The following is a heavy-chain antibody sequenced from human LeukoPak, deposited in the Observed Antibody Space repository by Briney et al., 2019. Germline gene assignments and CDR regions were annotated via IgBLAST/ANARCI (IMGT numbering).Heavy chain of an antibody. CDR2: ISYDGSTK. Sequence: PGGSLRLSCSASGFTFSAYAMHWVRQAPGKGLEWVAVISYDGSTKYYADSVKGRFTISRDNSKNTLFLQMNSLRADDTAVYYCAKARHCGGDCYSLMDYWGQGILVTVSS. J-gene: IGHJ4*02. V-gene: IGHV3-30*04. CDR1: GFTFSAYA. CDR3: AKARHCGGDCYSLMDY. D-gene: IGHD2-21*02.